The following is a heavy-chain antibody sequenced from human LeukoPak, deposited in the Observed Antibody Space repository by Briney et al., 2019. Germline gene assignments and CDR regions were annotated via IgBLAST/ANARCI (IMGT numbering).Heavy chain of an antibody. J-gene: IGHJ4*02. CDR3: ARDVGGSSWDTEYFDY. Sequence: GASVKVSCKASGGTLCSYAISWVRQAPGQGLEWMGRIIPILGIANYAQKFQGRVTITADKSTSTAYMELSSLRSEDTAVYYCARDVGGSSWDTEYFDYWGQGTLVTVSS. D-gene: IGHD6-13*01. CDR2: IIPILGIA. CDR1: GGTLCSYA. V-gene: IGHV1-69*04.